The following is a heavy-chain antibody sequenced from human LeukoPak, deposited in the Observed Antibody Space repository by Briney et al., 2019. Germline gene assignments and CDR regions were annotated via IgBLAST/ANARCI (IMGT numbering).Heavy chain of an antibody. V-gene: IGHV3-9*01. CDR2: ISWNSGRI. CDR1: GSPFDDYA. Sequence: PLLLSCAAAGSPFDDYAMHGARPAPGKGLEWVSGISWNSGRICYADSVKGRFTISRDNAKNSLYLQMNSLRAEDTALYYCAKDSFNKVAGTGGLDYWGQGTLVTVSS. D-gene: IGHD6-19*01. J-gene: IGHJ4*02. CDR3: AKDSFNKVAGTGGLDY.